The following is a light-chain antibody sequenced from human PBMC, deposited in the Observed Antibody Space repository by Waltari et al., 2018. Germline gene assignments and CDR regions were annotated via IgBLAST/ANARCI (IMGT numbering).Light chain of an antibody. Sequence: DIQMTQSPSSLSASVGDRVTITCRASQSISSHLNWYQQKPGKAPKVLIYAASSLQSWVPSRFSGSGSGTDFTLTISSLQPEDFATYYCQQTYSSPPWTFGQGTKVEIK. CDR2: AAS. CDR3: QQTYSSPPWT. V-gene: IGKV1-39*01. J-gene: IGKJ1*01. CDR1: QSISSH.